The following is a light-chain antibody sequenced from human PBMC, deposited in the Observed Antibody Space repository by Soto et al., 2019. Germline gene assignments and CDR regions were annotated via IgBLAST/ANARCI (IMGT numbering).Light chain of an antibody. Sequence: MTQSPATLSVSPGERVTLSCRASQSLSRDLAWYHQKPGQAPRLLIYGASIRATGIPARFSGSGSGTEFTLTISSLRPEDFAVYSCQQYNKWPLTFGGGTKVEIK. CDR3: QQYNKWPLT. J-gene: IGKJ4*01. CDR2: GAS. V-gene: IGKV3-15*01. CDR1: QSLSRD.